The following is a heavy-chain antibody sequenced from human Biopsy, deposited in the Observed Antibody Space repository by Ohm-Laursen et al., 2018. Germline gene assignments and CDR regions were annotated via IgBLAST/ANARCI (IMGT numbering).Heavy chain of an antibody. CDR3: VRVSVTAYTLPGWFFDV. CDR2: MSNSGST. J-gene: IGHJ2*01. Sequence: SDTLSLTCTVSRGSISSYYWSCIRQPPGKGLEWIGYMSNSGSTNYNPSLKTRVTISLDTPKNQFSLKLSSVTAADTAVYYCVRVSVTAYTLPGWFFDVWGRGTLVTVDS. D-gene: IGHD2-21*02. V-gene: IGHV4-59*07. CDR1: RGSISSYY.